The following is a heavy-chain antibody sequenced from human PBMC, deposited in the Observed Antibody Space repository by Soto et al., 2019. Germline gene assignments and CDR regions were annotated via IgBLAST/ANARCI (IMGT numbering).Heavy chain of an antibody. D-gene: IGHD3-10*01. V-gene: IGHV2-5*02. CDR2: IYWDDDK. CDR1: ELSLSTSGVG. Sequence: QITLKESGPTLVEPTQTLTLTCTFSELSLSTSGVGVGWIRQPPGKALEWLALIYWDDDKRYSPSLKSRPTIPTVTSNNQVVLTMPNMDPVDTPTYYCVHSHVLRRFGFASWGQGTLVTVPS. CDR3: VHSHVLRRFGFAS. J-gene: IGHJ4*02.